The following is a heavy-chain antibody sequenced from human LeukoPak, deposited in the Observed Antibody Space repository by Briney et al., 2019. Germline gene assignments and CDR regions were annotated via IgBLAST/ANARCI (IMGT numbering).Heavy chain of an antibody. J-gene: IGHJ3*02. V-gene: IGHV3-21*04. CDR2: ISSGSSAI. D-gene: IGHD6-19*01. CDR1: GFTFTTYS. CDR3: AKAGSGWPRGVFDI. Sequence: PGGSLRLSCEASGFTFTTYSMTWVRQAPGRGLEWVSIISSGSSAIFSADALKGRFTISRDDAKNLLYLDMNSLRAEDTAVYYCAKAGSGWPRGVFDIWGQGTMVTVSS.